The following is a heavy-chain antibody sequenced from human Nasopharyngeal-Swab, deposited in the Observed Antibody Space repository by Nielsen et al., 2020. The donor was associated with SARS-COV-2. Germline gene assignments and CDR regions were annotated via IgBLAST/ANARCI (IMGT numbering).Heavy chain of an antibody. V-gene: IGHV1-18*01. CDR2: ISAYNGNT. D-gene: IGHD6-19*01. J-gene: IGHJ4*02. Sequence: ASVKVSCKASGYTFTSYGISWVRQAPGQGLEWMGWISAYNGNTNYAQKLQGRVTMTTDTSTSTAYMELRSLRSDDTAVYYCARSTIAVAGREISDYWGQGTLVTVSS. CDR1: GYTFTSYG. CDR3: ARSTIAVAGREISDY.